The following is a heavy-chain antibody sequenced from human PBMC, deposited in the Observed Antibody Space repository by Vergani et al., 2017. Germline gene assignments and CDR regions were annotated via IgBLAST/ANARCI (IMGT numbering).Heavy chain of an antibody. CDR2: SSAYNGNT. Sequence: QVQLVQSGAEVKKPGASVKVSCKASGYTFSSYGISWVRQAPGQGLEWMGWSSAYNGNTNYAQKVQGRVTRTTDTSTSTAYMELRSLRSDDTAVYYCAREPAVVGASKSHYFDYWGQGTLVTVSS. D-gene: IGHD1-26*01. J-gene: IGHJ4*02. V-gene: IGHV1-18*04. CDR3: AREPAVVGASKSHYFDY. CDR1: GYTFSSYG.